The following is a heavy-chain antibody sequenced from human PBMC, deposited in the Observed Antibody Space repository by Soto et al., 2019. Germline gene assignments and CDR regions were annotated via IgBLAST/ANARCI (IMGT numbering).Heavy chain of an antibody. J-gene: IGHJ4*02. V-gene: IGHV3-7*05. CDR1: GFTFTTYW. CDR2: IKQDGSEK. CDR3: ASRYLEYCSSASCSAPYDY. D-gene: IGHD2-2*01. Sequence: GGSLRLSCAASGFTFTTYWMSWVRQAPGKGLEWVANIKQDGSEKYYVDSVKGRFTISRDNTKKSLYLQMNSLRAEDMAVYYYASRYLEYCSSASCSAPYDYWGQGTLVTVSS.